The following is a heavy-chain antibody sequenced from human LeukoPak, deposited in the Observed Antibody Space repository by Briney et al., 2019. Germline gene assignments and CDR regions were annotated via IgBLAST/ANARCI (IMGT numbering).Heavy chain of an antibody. D-gene: IGHD6-13*01. CDR3: ARIGKQLNWFDP. CDR2: INPNSGST. J-gene: IGHJ5*02. CDR1: GYTFTSYD. Sequence: ASVKVSCKASGYTFTSYDINWVRQATGQGLEWMGWINPNSGSTNYAQKFQGRVTMTRDTSFSTAYMELSRLSSDDTAVYYCARIGKQLNWFDPWGQGTLVTVSS. V-gene: IGHV1-2*02.